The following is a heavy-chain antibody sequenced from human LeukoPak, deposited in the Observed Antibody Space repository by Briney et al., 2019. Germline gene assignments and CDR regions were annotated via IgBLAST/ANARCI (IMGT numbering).Heavy chain of an antibody. V-gene: IGHV4-4*07. Sequence: PSETLSLTCTVSGGSISSYYWSWTRQPAGKGLEWIGRIYTSGSTNYNPSLKSRVTISVDKSKNQFSLKLSSVTAADTAVYYCARGRGAAAGTNYYYYMDVWGKGTTVTVSS. CDR3: ARGRGAAAGTNYYYYMDV. D-gene: IGHD6-13*01. J-gene: IGHJ6*03. CDR1: GGSISSYY. CDR2: IYTSGST.